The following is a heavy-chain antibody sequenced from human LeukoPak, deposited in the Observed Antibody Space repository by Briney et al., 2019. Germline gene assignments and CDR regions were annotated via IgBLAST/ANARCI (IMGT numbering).Heavy chain of an antibody. Sequence: GGSLRLSCAASGFTFSSYAMSWVRQAPGKGLEWVSVIYSGGSTYYADSVKGRFTVSRDNSKNTLYLQMNSLRAEDTAVYYCAREPDYYDSSGYEIQSWGQGTLVTVSS. J-gene: IGHJ5*02. V-gene: IGHV3-53*01. CDR1: GFTFSSYA. CDR3: AREPDYYDSSGYEIQS. D-gene: IGHD3-22*01. CDR2: IYSGGST.